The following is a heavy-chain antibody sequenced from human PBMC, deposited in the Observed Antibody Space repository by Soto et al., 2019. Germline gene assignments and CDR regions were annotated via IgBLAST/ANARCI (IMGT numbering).Heavy chain of an antibody. J-gene: IGHJ5*02. Sequence: EVQLVESGGGLVQPGGSLRLSCAASGFTFSSYSMNWVRQAPGKGLEWVSYISSSSSTIYYADSVKGRFTISRDNAKNSLYLQMHSLRDEDTAVYYCARGPSVTLPYNWFDPWGQGTLVTVSS. CDR3: ARGPSVTLPYNWFDP. CDR2: ISSSSSTI. CDR1: GFTFSSYS. V-gene: IGHV3-48*02. D-gene: IGHD4-4*01.